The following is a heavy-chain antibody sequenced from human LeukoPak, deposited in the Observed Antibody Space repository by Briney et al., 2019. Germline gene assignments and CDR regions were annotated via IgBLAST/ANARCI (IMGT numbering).Heavy chain of an antibody. D-gene: IGHD3-10*01. CDR3: ARGFDGSGSYLIDY. J-gene: IGHJ4*02. CDR2: ISPHSGGR. CDR1: GYTFTGSY. Sequence: ASVKVSCKASGYTFTGSYMHWVRQAPGQGLEWMGWISPHSGGRNYAQNFQGRVTMTRDTSISTVYMELSSLRSDDTAVYYCARGFDGSGSYLIDYWGQGTLVTVSS. V-gene: IGHV1-2*02.